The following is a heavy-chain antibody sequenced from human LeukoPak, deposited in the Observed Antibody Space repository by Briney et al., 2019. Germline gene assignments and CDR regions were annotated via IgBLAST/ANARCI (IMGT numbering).Heavy chain of an antibody. CDR1: GGSISIYY. Sequence: PSETLSLTCTVSGGSISIYYWNWIRQPPGKGLEWIAYIYNSGSSTIYNPSLKSRVTISVDTSKNQFSLRLSSVTAADTAVYFCVRDRELTYWGQGTLVTVSS. CDR2: IYNSGSST. CDR3: VRDRELTY. V-gene: IGHV4-59*01. J-gene: IGHJ4*02. D-gene: IGHD3-10*01.